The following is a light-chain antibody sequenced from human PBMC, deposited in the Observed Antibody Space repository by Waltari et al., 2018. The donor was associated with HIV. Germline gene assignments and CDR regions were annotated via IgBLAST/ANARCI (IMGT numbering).Light chain of an antibody. Sequence: ENVLTQSPGTPSLSPGERATLSCSASRSVSSNYLTWYQQRPGQAPRLLIYAASTRATAIPDRFSGSGSGTDFTLTISRLEPEDFAVYYCQQYGTSPYTFGQGTKVEI. CDR1: RSVSSNY. V-gene: IGKV3-20*01. J-gene: IGKJ2*01. CDR3: QQYGTSPYT. CDR2: AAS.